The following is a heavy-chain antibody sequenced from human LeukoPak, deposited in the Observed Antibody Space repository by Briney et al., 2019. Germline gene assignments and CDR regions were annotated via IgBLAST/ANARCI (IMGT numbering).Heavy chain of an antibody. V-gene: IGHV3-9*01. CDR1: GFTFSSYS. CDR3: AKGKQWLLDWYFDL. Sequence: GGSLRLSCAASGFTFSSYSMNWVRQAPGKGLEWVSGISWNSGSIGYADSVKGRFTISRDNAKNSLYLQMNSLRAEDTALYYCAKGKQWLLDWYFDLWGRGTLVTVSS. J-gene: IGHJ2*01. CDR2: ISWNSGSI. D-gene: IGHD6-19*01.